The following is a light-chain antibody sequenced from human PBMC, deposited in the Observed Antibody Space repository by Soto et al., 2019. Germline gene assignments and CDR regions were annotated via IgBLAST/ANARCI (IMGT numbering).Light chain of an antibody. V-gene: IGLV2-14*01. CDR2: EVS. Sequence: QSALTQHASVSGSPGQSITISCTGTSSDVGGYNYVSWYQQHPGKAPKLMIYEVSNRPSGVSNRFSGSKSGNTASLTISGLQAEDEADYYCSSYTSSSTLVVFGTGTKFTV. CDR3: SSYTSSSTLVV. CDR1: SSDVGGYNY. J-gene: IGLJ1*01.